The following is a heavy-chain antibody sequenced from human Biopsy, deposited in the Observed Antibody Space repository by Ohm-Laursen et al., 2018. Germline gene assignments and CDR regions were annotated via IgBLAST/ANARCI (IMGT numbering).Heavy chain of an antibody. CDR3: AKNTGWYGDLYYFDY. J-gene: IGHJ4*02. Sequence: ASVKVSCKASGYSFTNYYMHWVRQAPGQGLEWMGMINPSGSTTSYPQIFQGRVTMTRDTSKSTVYKEMSSLISADTAVYFCAKNTGWYGDLYYFDYWGQGTLVTVSS. D-gene: IGHD6-19*01. CDR1: GYSFTNYY. CDR2: INPSGSTT. V-gene: IGHV1-46*01.